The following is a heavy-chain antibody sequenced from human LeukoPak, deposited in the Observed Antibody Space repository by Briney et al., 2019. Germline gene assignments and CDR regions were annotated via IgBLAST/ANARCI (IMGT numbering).Heavy chain of an antibody. CDR3: ARLDYYDSSGQFDY. CDR2: IYYSGST. D-gene: IGHD3-22*01. J-gene: IGHJ4*02. V-gene: IGHV4-59*12. Sequence: SETLSLTCTVSGGSISSYYWSWIRQPPGKGLEWIGYIYYSGSTNYNPSLKSRVTISVDTSKNQFSLKLSSVTAADTAVYYCARLDYYDSSGQFDYWGQGTLVTVSS. CDR1: GGSISSYY.